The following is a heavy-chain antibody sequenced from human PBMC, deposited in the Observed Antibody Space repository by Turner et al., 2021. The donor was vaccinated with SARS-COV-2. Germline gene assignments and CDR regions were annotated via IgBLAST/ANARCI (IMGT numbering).Heavy chain of an antibody. CDR3: ATSTVAGTELNYYGMDV. CDR1: GGSISSSSHY. D-gene: IGHD6-13*01. CDR2: IYYSGST. Sequence: QLQLQESGPGLVKPTETLSLTCTVYGGSISSSSHYWGWIRQPPGKGLEWSGSIYYSGSTYYNPSLKSRVTISVDTSKNQFSLKLSSVTAADTAVYYCATSTVAGTELNYYGMDVWGQGTTVTVSS. J-gene: IGHJ6*02. V-gene: IGHV4-39*01.